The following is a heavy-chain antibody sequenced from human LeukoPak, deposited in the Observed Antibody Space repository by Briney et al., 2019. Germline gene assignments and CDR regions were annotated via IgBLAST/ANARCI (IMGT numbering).Heavy chain of an antibody. Sequence: SETLSLTCTVSGGSISSYYWSWIRQPAGKGLEWIGRIYTSGSTNYNPSLKSRVTMSVDTSKNQFSLKLSSVTAADTAVYYCARDIAITFGGVIANDYWGQGTLGTVSS. CDR1: GGSISSYY. CDR2: IYTSGST. J-gene: IGHJ4*02. V-gene: IGHV4-4*07. D-gene: IGHD3-16*02. CDR3: ARDIAITFGGVIANDY.